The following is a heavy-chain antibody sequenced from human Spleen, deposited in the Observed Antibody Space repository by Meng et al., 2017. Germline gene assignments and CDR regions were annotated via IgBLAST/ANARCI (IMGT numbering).Heavy chain of an antibody. D-gene: IGHD5-12*01. CDR2: IYHSGST. J-gene: IGHJ6*02. CDR1: GYSISSGYY. Sequence: SETLSLTCAVSGYSISSGYYWGWIRQPPGKGLEWIGSIYHSGSTYYNPSLKSRVTISVDTSKNQFSLKLSSVTAADTAVYYCARGYSGYDLEYYYYYGMDVWGQGTTVTVSS. V-gene: IGHV4-38-2*01. CDR3: ARGYSGYDLEYYYYYGMDV.